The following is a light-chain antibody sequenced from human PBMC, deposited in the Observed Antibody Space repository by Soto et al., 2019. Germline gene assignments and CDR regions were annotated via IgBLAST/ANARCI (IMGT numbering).Light chain of an antibody. Sequence: QSALTQPPSASGSPGQSVTISCTGTSSDVGAYIYVSWYQQHPGTAPKLIIYEVNKRPSGVPDRFSGSRSGNTASLTVSGLQPEDAADYYCISYAGNHNLVFGGGTKATVL. J-gene: IGLJ2*01. V-gene: IGLV2-8*01. CDR2: EVN. CDR1: SSDVGAYIY. CDR3: ISYAGNHNLV.